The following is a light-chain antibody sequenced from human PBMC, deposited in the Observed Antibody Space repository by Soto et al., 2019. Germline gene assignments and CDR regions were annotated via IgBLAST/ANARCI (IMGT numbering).Light chain of an antibody. CDR3: QTWVSGIVV. Sequence: LVLTQSPSASASLGASVKLTCTLSSGHSNYAIAWHQQQSEKGPRYLMKLNSDGSHSKGDGIPDRFSGSSSGAERYLTISSLQSEDEADYYCQTWVSGIVVYGGGTKVTVL. J-gene: IGLJ2*01. CDR1: SGHSNYA. CDR2: LNSDGSH. V-gene: IGLV4-69*01.